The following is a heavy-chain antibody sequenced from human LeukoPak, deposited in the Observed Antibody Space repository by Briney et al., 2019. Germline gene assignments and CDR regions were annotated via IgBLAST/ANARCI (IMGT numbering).Heavy chain of an antibody. V-gene: IGHV3-30*02. J-gene: IGHJ3*02. D-gene: IGHD1-14*01. CDR2: IRYDGSNK. Sequence: AGGSLRLSCSASGFTFSSYAIHWVRQAPGKGLEWVAFIRYDGSNKDYVDSVKGRFTISRDNSKNTVFLEMNSLRTEDTAVYYCAKDTVAGPFDIWGQGTMVTVSS. CDR3: AKDTVAGPFDI. CDR1: GFTFSSYA.